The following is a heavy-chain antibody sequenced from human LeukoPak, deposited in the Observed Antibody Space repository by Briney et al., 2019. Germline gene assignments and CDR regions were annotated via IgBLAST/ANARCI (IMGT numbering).Heavy chain of an antibody. CDR2: ISGSGGST. CDR3: ARSREYQLLGRLHYGMDV. CDR1: GFTFSSYA. Sequence: PGGSLRLSCAASGFTFSSYAMSWVRQAPGKGLEWVSAISGSGGSTYYADSVKGRFTISRDNSKNTLYLQMNSLRAEDTAVYYCARSREYQLLGRLHYGMDVWGQGTTVTVSS. J-gene: IGHJ6*02. D-gene: IGHD2-2*01. V-gene: IGHV3-23*01.